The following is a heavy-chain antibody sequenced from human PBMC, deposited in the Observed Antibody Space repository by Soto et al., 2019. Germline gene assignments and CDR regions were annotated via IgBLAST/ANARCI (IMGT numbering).Heavy chain of an antibody. Sequence: QVQLEESGGGVVQPGRSLRLSCTASGFPFSEFAMHWVRQAPGKGLEWMAGGWFDGSEKTYADSVKGRFTISRDNSRNTVSLQMNSLRVEDTAVYYCARDGSGGSGPTSRDNWGQGTPVTVSS. CDR3: ARDGSGGSGPTSRDN. CDR1: GFPFSEFA. V-gene: IGHV3-33*01. CDR2: GWFDGSEK. J-gene: IGHJ4*02. D-gene: IGHD2-15*01.